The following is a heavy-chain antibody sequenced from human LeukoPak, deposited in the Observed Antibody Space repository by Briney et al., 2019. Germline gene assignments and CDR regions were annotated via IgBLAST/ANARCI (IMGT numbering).Heavy chain of an antibody. CDR2: IYSSGST. D-gene: IGHD5-12*01. CDR1: GGSISSYY. J-gene: IGHJ4*02. V-gene: IGHV4-59*08. Sequence: PSETLSLTCTVSGGSISSYYWSWIRQPPGKGLGWIGYIYSSGSTNYNPSLESRVTISVDTSRNRFSLKLSSVTAADTAVYYCARGNGKVATEKAFWVYWGQGTLVTVSS. CDR3: ARGNGKVATEKAFWVY.